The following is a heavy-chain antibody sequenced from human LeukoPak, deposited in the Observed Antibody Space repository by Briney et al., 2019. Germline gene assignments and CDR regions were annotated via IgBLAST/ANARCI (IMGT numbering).Heavy chain of an antibody. CDR2: ISYSGDTI. J-gene: IGHJ4*02. CDR3: ARLGIITAAGSNDY. D-gene: IGHD6-13*01. V-gene: IGHV3-48*04. Sequence: GGSLRLSCAASGFTFSSYAMSWVRQAPGKGLEWVSYISYSGDTIYYADSVKGRFTVSRDNAKNSLYLQMNSLRAEDTAVYYCARLGIITAAGSNDYWGQGTLVTVSS. CDR1: GFTFSSYA.